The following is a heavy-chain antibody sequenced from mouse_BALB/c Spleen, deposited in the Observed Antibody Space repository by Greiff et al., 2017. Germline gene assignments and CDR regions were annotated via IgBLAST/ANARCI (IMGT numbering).Heavy chain of an antibody. CDR2: IYPGNVNT. J-gene: IGHJ2*01. CDR1: GYTFTSYY. V-gene: IGHV1S56*01. D-gene: IGHD1-2*01. CDR3: ARGYYGYGDYFDY. Sequence: QVQLQQSGPELVKPGASVRISCKASGYTFTSYYIHWVKQRPGQGLEWIGWIYPGNVNTKYNEKFKGKATLTADKSSSTAYMQLSSLTSEDSAVYFCARGYYGYGDYFDYWGQGTTLTVSS.